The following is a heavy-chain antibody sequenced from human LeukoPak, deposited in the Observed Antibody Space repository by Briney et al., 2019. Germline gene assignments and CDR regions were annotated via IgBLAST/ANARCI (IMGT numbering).Heavy chain of an antibody. V-gene: IGHV4-59*01. CDR2: IYYSGST. CDR1: GGSISSYY. Sequence: SETLSLTCTVSGGSISSYYWSWIRQPPGKGLEWIGYIYYSGSTNYNPSLKSRVTISVDTSKNQLSLKLSSVTAADTAVYYCARATLTYYYGSGTLDVWSKGTTVTISS. D-gene: IGHD3-10*01. CDR3: ARATLTYYYGSGTLDV. J-gene: IGHJ6*04.